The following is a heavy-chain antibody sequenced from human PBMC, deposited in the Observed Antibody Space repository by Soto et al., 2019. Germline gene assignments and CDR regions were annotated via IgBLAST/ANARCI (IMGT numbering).Heavy chain of an antibody. Sequence: QVPLVQSVAEVKKPGSSVNVSCKASGGTFSRYSINWVRQAPGQGLEWMGEIIPIFGTANYAQKFQGRVTITAAASTSTAYMELSRLRSEDTAVYYCARDGGRHSGGIDYWGPGTLVTVSS. D-gene: IGHD1-26*01. CDR3: ARDGGRHSGGIDY. V-gene: IGHV1-69*01. CDR2: IIPIFGTA. J-gene: IGHJ4*02. CDR1: GGTFSRYS.